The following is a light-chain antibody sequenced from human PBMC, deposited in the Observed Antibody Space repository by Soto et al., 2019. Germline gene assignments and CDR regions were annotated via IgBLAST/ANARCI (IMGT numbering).Light chain of an antibody. CDR1: QDISTA. CDR2: AAS. J-gene: IGKJ4*01. V-gene: IGKV1-9*01. Sequence: IQLTKSPSSLSASVGDRVTIPCRASQDISTALVWYQQKPGRAPELLIYAASTLQSGVPSRFSGSGSGTDFSLTISSLQPEDFATYYCQQLNSYPLTFGGGTKV. CDR3: QQLNSYPLT.